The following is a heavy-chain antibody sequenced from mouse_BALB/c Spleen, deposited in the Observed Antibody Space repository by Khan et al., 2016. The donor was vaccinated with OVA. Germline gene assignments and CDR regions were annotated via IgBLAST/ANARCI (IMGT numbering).Heavy chain of an antibody. CDR1: GFAFSNYD. J-gene: IGHJ1*01. V-gene: IGHV5-12-1*01. CDR3: TRRPGYFDV. Sequence: EVMLVESGGGLVRPGGSLKLACTASGFAFSNYDMSWVRQTPEKRLEWVAYISSGGDNTYSPDTVKGRFTISRDNAKHTLFLQMSSLKSDDTAIYYCTRRPGYFDVWGAGTTVTVSS. CDR2: ISSGGDNT.